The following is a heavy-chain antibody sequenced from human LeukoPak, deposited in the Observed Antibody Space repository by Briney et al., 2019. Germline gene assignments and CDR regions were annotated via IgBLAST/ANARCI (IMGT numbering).Heavy chain of an antibody. J-gene: IGHJ4*02. D-gene: IGHD4/OR15-4a*01. CDR2: INPSSGGT. V-gene: IGHV1-2*02. CDR1: GYTFTGHY. Sequence: GASVKVSCKASGYTFTGHYMHWVRQAPGHGLEWMGWINPSSGGTNYAQKFQGRVTMTRDTSISTAYMELSGLRSDDTAVYNCAREGVLTPHIDYWGQGTLVTVSS. CDR3: AREGVLTPHIDY.